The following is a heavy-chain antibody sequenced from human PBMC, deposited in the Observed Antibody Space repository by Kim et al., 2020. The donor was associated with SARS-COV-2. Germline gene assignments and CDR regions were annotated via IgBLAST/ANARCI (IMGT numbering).Heavy chain of an antibody. D-gene: IGHD6-13*01. V-gene: IGHV3-74*01. CDR2: IDPDGSWT. CDR3: AREVAPAGRRASDY. CDR1: GFTFSSHW. J-gene: IGHJ4*02. Sequence: GGSLRLSCAASGFTFSSHWMHWVRQVPGKGLVWVSRIDPDGSWTRYADSVKGRFTISRDNAKNTLYLQMNSLRAEDTAVYYCAREVAPAGRRASDYWGQGTLVTVSA.